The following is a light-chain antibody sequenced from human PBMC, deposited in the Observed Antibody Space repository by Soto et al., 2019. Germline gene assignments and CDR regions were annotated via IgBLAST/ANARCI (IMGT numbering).Light chain of an antibody. CDR2: DDT. CDR1: VGL. V-gene: IGLV2-23*01. J-gene: IGLJ1*01. Sequence: LTQPASVSGSPGQSITISCTGTVGLVSWYQQHPGKVPKLIIYDDTKRPSGVSSRFSGSKSGNTASLTISGLQTEDEADYYCCLYVGGRTYLFGTGTKVTVL. CDR3: CLYVGGRTYL.